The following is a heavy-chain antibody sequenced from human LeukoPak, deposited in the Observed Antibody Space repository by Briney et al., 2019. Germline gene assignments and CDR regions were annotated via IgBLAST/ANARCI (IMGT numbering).Heavy chain of an antibody. V-gene: IGHV1-2*02. Sequence: ASVKASCKASGYTFTGHYMSWVRQAPGQGLEWMGWINPNSGDTNYAQKFQGRVTMTRDTSISTAYMELSRLRSDDTAVYYCARDRGSVAGNWFDPWGQGTLVTVST. CDR3: ARDRGSVAGNWFDP. J-gene: IGHJ5*02. CDR2: INPNSGDT. D-gene: IGHD6-19*01. CDR1: GYTFTGHY.